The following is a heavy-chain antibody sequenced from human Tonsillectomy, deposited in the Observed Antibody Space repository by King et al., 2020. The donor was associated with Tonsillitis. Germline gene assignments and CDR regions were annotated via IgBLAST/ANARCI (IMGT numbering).Heavy chain of an antibody. CDR2: LSGSGGST. D-gene: IGHD2-2*01. J-gene: IGHJ4*02. CDR1: GFTFSSYA. V-gene: IGHV3-23*04. Sequence: QLVQSGGGLVRPGGSLRLSCAASGFTFSSYAMSWVRQAPGTGLEWVSGLSGSGGSTFYADSVKGRFTISRDNSKNMLFLQMNSLRAEDAAVYYCAKDVDVVPAAMNDYFDYWGQGTLVTVSS. CDR3: AKDVDVVPAAMNDYFDY.